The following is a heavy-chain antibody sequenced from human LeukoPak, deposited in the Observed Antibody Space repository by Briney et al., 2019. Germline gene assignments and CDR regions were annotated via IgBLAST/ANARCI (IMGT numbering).Heavy chain of an antibody. CDR2: FDPEDGET. CDR1: GYTLTELS. D-gene: IGHD2-2*01. V-gene: IGHV1-24*01. J-gene: IGHJ4*02. Sequence: ASVKVSCKVSGYTLTELSMHWVRQPPGKGLEWMGGFDPEDGETIYAQKFQGRVTMTEDTSTDTAYMELSSLRSEDTAVYYCATDSGYCSSTSCWQLFDYRGQGTLVTVSS. CDR3: ATDSGYCSSTSCWQLFDY.